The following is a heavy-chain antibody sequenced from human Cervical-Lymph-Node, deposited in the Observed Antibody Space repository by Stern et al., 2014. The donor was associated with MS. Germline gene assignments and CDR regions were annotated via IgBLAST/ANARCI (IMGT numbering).Heavy chain of an antibody. D-gene: IGHD6-13*01. V-gene: IGHV1-69*01. CDR1: GGTFSSYA. CDR3: ASDSSSWQNYYYYGMDV. J-gene: IGHJ6*02. Sequence: VQPEESGAEVKKPGSSVKVSCKASGGTFSSYAISWVRQAPGHGLEWMGGIIPIFGTANYAQKFQGRVTITADESTSTAYMELSSLRSEDTAVYYCASDSSSWQNYYYYGMDVWGQGTTVTVSS. CDR2: IIPIFGTA.